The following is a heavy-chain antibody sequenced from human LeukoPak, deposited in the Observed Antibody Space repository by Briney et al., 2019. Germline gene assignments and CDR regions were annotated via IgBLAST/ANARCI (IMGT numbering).Heavy chain of an antibody. CDR2: ISSSSSTI. D-gene: IGHD1-7*01. J-gene: IGHJ4*02. Sequence: GGSLRLSCAASGFTFSSYSMNWVRQAPGKGLEWASYISSSSSTIYYADSVKGRFTISRDNAKNSLYLQMNSLRAEDTAVYYCARVITGTTDFDYWGQGTLVTVSS. V-gene: IGHV3-48*01. CDR3: ARVITGTTDFDY. CDR1: GFTFSSYS.